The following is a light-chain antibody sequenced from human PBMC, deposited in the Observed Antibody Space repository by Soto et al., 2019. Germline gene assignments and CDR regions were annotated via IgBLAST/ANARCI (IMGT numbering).Light chain of an antibody. V-gene: IGKV1-39*01. CDR1: QSISSY. CDR2: AAS. CDR3: QQSYSTPYG. J-gene: IGKJ2*03. Sequence: DIQMTQSPSSLSASVGDRVTITCRASQSISSYLNWYQQKPGKAPKLLIYAASSLQSGVPSRFSGSGSGTDFTLTISSLQPEDFVTYYCQQSYSTPYGFGQGTKLEIK.